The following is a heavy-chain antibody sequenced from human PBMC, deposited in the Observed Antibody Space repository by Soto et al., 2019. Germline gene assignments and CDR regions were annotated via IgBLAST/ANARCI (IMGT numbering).Heavy chain of an antibody. D-gene: IGHD3-10*01. J-gene: IGHJ4*02. CDR3: ARPLLPYYSGSWSYLAY. CDR2: IWYDGSHK. V-gene: IGHV3-33*01. CDR1: AFTFSSYG. Sequence: QVQLVESGGGVDQPGRSLRLSCEASAFTFSSYGMHWVRQSPGKGLEWVAVIWYDGSHKYYADSVKGRFTISRDNSKNTLYLQMNSLRAEDTAVYYCARPLLPYYSGSWSYLAYWGQGTLVTVSS.